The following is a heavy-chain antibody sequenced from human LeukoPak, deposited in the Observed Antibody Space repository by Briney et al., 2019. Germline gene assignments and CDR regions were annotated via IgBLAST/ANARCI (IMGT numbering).Heavy chain of an antibody. Sequence: PSETLSLTCAVYGGSFSGYYWSWIRQPPGKGLEWIGYIYYSGIINYNSSLKSRVTISGDTSKKQFSLKLSSVTAADTAVYYCARVMSGYSYGIFDYWGQGTLVTVSS. CDR2: IYYSGII. CDR1: GGSFSGYY. V-gene: IGHV4-59*01. J-gene: IGHJ4*02. D-gene: IGHD5-18*01. CDR3: ARVMSGYSYGIFDY.